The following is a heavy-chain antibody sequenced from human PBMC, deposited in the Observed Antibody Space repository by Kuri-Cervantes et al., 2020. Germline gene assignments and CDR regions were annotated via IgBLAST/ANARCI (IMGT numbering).Heavy chain of an antibody. Sequence: GESLKISCAASGFTFSDYYMNWIRQAPGKGLEWVSYISSSGSTIYYADSVKGRFTISRDNAKNSLYLQMNSLRAEDTAVYYCARVMIMFGGVIDSFDYWGQGTLVTVSS. CDR3: ARVMIMFGGVIDSFDY. V-gene: IGHV3-11*04. CDR1: GFTFSDYY. CDR2: ISSSGSTI. D-gene: IGHD3-16*02. J-gene: IGHJ4*02.